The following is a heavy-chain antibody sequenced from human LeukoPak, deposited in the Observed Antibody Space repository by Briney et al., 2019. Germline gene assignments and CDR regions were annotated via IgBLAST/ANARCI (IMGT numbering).Heavy chain of an antibody. Sequence: SETLSLTCTVSGGSISSYYWSWIRQPPGKGLEWIGYIYYSGSTNYNPSLKSRVTISVDTSKNQFPLKLSSVTAADTAVYYCAGESAVGDWFDPWGQGTLVTVSS. CDR1: GGSISSYY. CDR2: IYYSGST. J-gene: IGHJ5*02. D-gene: IGHD6-19*01. V-gene: IGHV4-59*01. CDR3: AGESAVGDWFDP.